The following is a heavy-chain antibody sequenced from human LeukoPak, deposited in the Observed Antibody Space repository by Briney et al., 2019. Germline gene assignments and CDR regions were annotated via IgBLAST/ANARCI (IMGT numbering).Heavy chain of an antibody. CDR3: ARDRGCGY. CDR1: GFTFSSYS. Sequence: GGSLRLSCAASGFTFSSYSMNWVRQAPGEGLEWVSYISSSSSTIYYADSVKGRFTISRDNAKNSLYLQMNSLRAEDTAVYYCARDRGCGYWGQGTLVTVSS. V-gene: IGHV3-48*01. J-gene: IGHJ4*02. CDR2: ISSSSSTI. D-gene: IGHD2-15*01.